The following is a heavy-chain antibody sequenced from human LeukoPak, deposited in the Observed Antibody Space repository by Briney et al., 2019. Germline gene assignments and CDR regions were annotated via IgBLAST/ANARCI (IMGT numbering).Heavy chain of an antibody. V-gene: IGHV4-59*01. Sequence: PSETLSLTCTVSGGSISSYYWSWIRQPPGKGLEWIGYIYYSGSTNYNPSLKSRVTISLDTSKNQFSLKLSSVPAADTAVYYCARDLLDWSNYYYYGMDVWGQGTTVTVSS. CDR2: IYYSGST. D-gene: IGHD3-9*01. CDR3: ARDLLDWSNYYYYGMDV. CDR1: GGSISSYY. J-gene: IGHJ6*02.